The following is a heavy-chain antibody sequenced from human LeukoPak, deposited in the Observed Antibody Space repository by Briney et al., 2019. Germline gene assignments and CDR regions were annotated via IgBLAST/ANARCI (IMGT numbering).Heavy chain of an antibody. V-gene: IGHV3-23*01. CDR2: ISGGGGIT. CDR1: AFTFSRSA. CDR3: AKGGSTVTTEDVVDY. J-gene: IGHJ4*02. D-gene: IGHD4-17*01. Sequence: GGSLRLSCAASAFTFSRSAMSWVRQAPGHGLEWVSVISGGGGITNYAGSVKGRFTISRDNSNNTLSLQMNSLRVEDTAVYYCAKGGSTVTTEDVVDYWGQGTLVTVSS.